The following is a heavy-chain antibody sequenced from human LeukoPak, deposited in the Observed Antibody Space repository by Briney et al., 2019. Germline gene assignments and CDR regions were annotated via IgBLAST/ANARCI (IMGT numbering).Heavy chain of an antibody. CDR2: ISSSGRSI. V-gene: IGHV3-48*03. Sequence: PGGSQRLSCAASGFTFSSYEMNWVRQAPGKGLEWVSYISSSGRSIYYADSVKGRFTISRDNAKNSLYLQVNSLRAEDTAVYYCARDDSAWYAYWGPGTLVTVSS. CDR3: ARDDSAWYAY. J-gene: IGHJ4*02. D-gene: IGHD6-19*01. CDR1: GFTFSSYE.